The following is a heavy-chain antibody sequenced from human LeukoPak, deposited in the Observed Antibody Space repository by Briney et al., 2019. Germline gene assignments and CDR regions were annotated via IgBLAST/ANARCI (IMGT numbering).Heavy chain of an antibody. CDR2: ITGSGDNT. Sequence: PGGSLRLSCAASGFTFRLYALSWVRQVPGKGLEWVSGITGSGDNTYYTDSVKGRFTISRDNSKNTLYLQMNSLRAEDTAVYYCARVRRGATDYWGQGTLVTVSS. J-gene: IGHJ4*02. D-gene: IGHD1-26*01. CDR3: ARVRRGATDY. CDR1: GFTFRLYA. V-gene: IGHV3-23*01.